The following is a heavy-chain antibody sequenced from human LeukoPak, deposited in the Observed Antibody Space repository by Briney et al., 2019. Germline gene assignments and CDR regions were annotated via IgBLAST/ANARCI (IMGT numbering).Heavy chain of an antibody. Sequence: PGGSLRLSCAASGFTFSNFWMHWVRQAPGKGLEWVSVIYSGGSTYYADSVKGRFTISRDNSKNTLYLQMNSLRAEDTAVYYCAGDSQVVPAASGRPHYYYYGMDVWGQGTTVTVSS. J-gene: IGHJ6*02. D-gene: IGHD2-2*01. CDR3: AGDSQVVPAASGRPHYYYYGMDV. CDR2: IYSGGST. V-gene: IGHV3-53*01. CDR1: GFTFSNFW.